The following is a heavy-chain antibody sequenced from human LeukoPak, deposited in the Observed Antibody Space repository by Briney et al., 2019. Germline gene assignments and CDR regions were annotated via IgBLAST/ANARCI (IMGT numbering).Heavy chain of an antibody. CDR2: IIPIFGTA. CDR3: ARDLPTNYYYGSGSYYFP. J-gene: IGHJ5*02. Sequence: SVKVSCKASGGTFSSYAISWVRQAPGQGLEWMGGIIPIFGTANYAQKFQGRVTITADESTSTAYMELSSLRSEDTAVYYCARDLPTNYYYGSGSYYFPWGQGTLVTVSS. D-gene: IGHD3-10*01. CDR1: GGTFSSYA. V-gene: IGHV1-69*13.